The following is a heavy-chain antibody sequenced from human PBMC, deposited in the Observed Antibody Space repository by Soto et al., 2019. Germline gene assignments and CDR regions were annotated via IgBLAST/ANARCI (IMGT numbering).Heavy chain of an antibody. CDR2: IIPIFGTA. CDR3: ASSVVVTATVGYYGMDV. J-gene: IGHJ6*02. Sequence: GASVKVSCKASGGTSSSYAISWVRQAPGQGLEWMGGIIPIFGTANYAQKFQGRVTITADESTSTAYMELSSLRSEDTAVYYCASSVVVTATVGYYGMDVWGQGTTVTVSS. CDR1: GGTSSSYA. D-gene: IGHD2-21*02. V-gene: IGHV1-69*13.